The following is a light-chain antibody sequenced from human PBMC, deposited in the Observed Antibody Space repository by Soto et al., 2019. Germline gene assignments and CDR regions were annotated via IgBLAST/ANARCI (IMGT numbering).Light chain of an antibody. Sequence: QSVLTQPASVSGSPGQSITISCTGTSRDVGGYNYVSWYQQHPGKAPKLMIYEVSNRPSGVSNRFSGSKSGNTASLTISGLQAEDEADYYCSSYTSSSALASVFXTGTKVTVL. V-gene: IGLV2-14*01. CDR2: EVS. CDR3: SSYTSSSALASV. CDR1: SRDVGGYNY. J-gene: IGLJ1*01.